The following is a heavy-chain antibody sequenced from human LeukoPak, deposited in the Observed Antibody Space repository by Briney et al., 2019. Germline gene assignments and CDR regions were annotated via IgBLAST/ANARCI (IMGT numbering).Heavy chain of an antibody. CDR2: INTDGSTK. D-gene: IGHD1-26*01. CDR3: IRALGSYSDY. J-gene: IGHJ4*02. Sequence: GGSLRLSCAASGFTFSTYWMHWVRQAPGKGLVWVSRINTDGSTKTYADPVKGRFTISRDNAKNTLYLQMNSLRAEDTAVYYCIRALGSYSDYWGQGTLVTVSS. CDR1: GFTFSTYW. V-gene: IGHV3-74*03.